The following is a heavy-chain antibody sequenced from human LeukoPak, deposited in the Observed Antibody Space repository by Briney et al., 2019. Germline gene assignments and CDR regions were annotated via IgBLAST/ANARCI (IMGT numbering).Heavy chain of an antibody. CDR3: TRDGGFEWELIYSEGMDV. CDR2: ISGSGSDI. V-gene: IGHV3-21*01. D-gene: IGHD1-26*01. CDR1: GFTFSSYA. J-gene: IGHJ6*02. Sequence: GGSLRLSCTASGFTFSSYAMSWVRQAPGKGLEWVSCISGSGSDIYDADSVKGRFTISRDSAKNSVYLQMNSLRAEDTAIYYCTRDGGFEWELIYSEGMDVWGQGTTVIVSS.